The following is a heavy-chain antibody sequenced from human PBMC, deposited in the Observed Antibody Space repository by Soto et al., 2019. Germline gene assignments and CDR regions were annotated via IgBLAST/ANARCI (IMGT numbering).Heavy chain of an antibody. CDR2: IYHSGST. CDR1: GGSISSSNW. D-gene: IGHD7-27*01. CDR3: ARRWGSAADY. J-gene: IGHJ4*02. V-gene: IGHV4-4*02. Sequence: SETLSLTCAVSGGSISSSNWWSWVRQPPGKGLDWIGEIYHSGSTNYNPSLKSRVTISVDTSKNQFSLKLSSVTAADPAVYYCARRWGSAADYWGQGTLVTVSS.